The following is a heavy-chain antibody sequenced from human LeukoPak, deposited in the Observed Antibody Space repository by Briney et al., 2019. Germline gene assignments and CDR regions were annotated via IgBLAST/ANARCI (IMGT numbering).Heavy chain of an antibody. J-gene: IGHJ4*02. D-gene: IGHD4-17*01. V-gene: IGHV3-23*01. Sequence: QAGGSLRLSCAASGFTFSWVRQAPGKGLEWVSSISGSGGRTHYADSVRGRFTISRDNSKNTLYLQMDSLRAEDTAVYYCAKDPSVYYGDYIIRWGQGTLVIVSS. CDR1: GFTFS. CDR2: ISGSGGRT. CDR3: AKDPSVYYGDYIIR.